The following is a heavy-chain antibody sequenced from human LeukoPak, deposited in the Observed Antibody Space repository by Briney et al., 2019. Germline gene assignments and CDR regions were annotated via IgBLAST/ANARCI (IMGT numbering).Heavy chain of an antibody. Sequence: ASVKVSCKASGYTFTSYGISWVRQAPGQGIEWMGWISAYNGNTNYAQKLQGRGTMTTDTSTSTAYMELRSLRSDDTAVYYCARGGAAREDDAFDIWGQGTMVTVSS. J-gene: IGHJ3*02. D-gene: IGHD2-15*01. CDR2: ISAYNGNT. CDR1: GYTFTSYG. V-gene: IGHV1-18*01. CDR3: ARGGAAREDDAFDI.